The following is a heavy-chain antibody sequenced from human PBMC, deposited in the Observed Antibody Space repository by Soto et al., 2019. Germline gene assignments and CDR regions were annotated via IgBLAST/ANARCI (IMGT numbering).Heavy chain of an antibody. V-gene: IGHV3-74*01. J-gene: IGHJ6*02. CDR3: AKTDSEYSSFYGMDV. Sequence: PGGSLRLSCAASGFTFSIHWMHWVRQAPGKGLVWVSRINGDGTSTGYADSVKGRFTISRDNSKNTLYLQMNSLRAEDTAVYYCAKTDSEYSSFYGMDVWGQGTTVTVSS. D-gene: IGHD6-6*01. CDR1: GFTFSIHW. CDR2: INGDGTST.